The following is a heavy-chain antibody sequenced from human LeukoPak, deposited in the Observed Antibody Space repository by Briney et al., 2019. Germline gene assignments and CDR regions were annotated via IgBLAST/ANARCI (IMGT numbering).Heavy chain of an antibody. D-gene: IGHD3-10*01. CDR1: GFSLSTSGVG. CDR3: AHKEYYALGSLGDYFDY. V-gene: IGHV2-5*02. Sequence: SGPTLVNPTQTLTLTCTFSGFSLSTSGVGVGWIRQPPGKALEWLAVIYWDDDKRYSPSLKSRLTITKDTSKNQVVLTVTNMGPVDTATYYCAHKEYYALGSLGDYFDYWGQGTLVTVSS. J-gene: IGHJ4*02. CDR2: IYWDDDK.